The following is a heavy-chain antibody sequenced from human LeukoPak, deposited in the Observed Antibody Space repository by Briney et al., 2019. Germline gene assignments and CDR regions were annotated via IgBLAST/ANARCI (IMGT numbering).Heavy chain of an antibody. V-gene: IGHV4-34*01. J-gene: IGHJ4*02. D-gene: IGHD2-2*01. CDR1: GGSFSGYY. Sequence: PSETLSLTCAVYGGSFSGYYWSWIRQPPGKGLEWIGEINHSGSTNYNPSLRRRVTISVDTSKNQFSLKLSSVTAADTAVYYCARGNRNSIVVVPAAMRVFDYWGQGTLVTVSS. CDR3: ARGNRNSIVVVPAAMRVFDY. CDR2: INHSGST.